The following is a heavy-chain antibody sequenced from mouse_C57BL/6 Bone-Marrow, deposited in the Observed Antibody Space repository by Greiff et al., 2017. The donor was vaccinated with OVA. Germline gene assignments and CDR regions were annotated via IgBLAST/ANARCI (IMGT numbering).Heavy chain of an antibody. J-gene: IGHJ2*01. CDR2: ISYDGSN. CDR3: ARDWHFDY. CDR1: GYSITSGYY. Sequence: EVQVVESGPGLVKPSQSLSLTCSVTGYSITSGYYWNWIRQFPGNKLEWMGYISYDGSNNYNPSLKNRISITRDTSKNQFFLKLNSVTTEDTATYYCARDWHFDYWGQGTTLTVSS. V-gene: IGHV3-6*01.